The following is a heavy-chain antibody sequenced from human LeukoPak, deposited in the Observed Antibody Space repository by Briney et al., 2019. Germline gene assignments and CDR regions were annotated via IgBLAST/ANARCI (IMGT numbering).Heavy chain of an antibody. J-gene: IGHJ3*02. CDR2: ISWNSGSI. CDR3: AREGNVVVTSDDAFDI. V-gene: IGHV3-9*01. CDR1: GFTFDDYA. Sequence: PGGSLRLSCAASGFTFDDYAMHWVRQAPGKGLGWVSGISWNSGSIGYADSVKGRFTISRDNAKNSLYLQMNSLRAEDTAVYYCAREGNVVVTSDDAFDIWGQGTMVTVSS. D-gene: IGHD2-21*02.